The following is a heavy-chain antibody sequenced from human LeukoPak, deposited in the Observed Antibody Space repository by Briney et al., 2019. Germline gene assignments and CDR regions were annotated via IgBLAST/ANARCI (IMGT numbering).Heavy chain of an antibody. CDR2: IYYSGST. J-gene: IGHJ4*02. D-gene: IGHD2/OR15-2a*01. Sequence: PSETLSLTCTVSGGSISSSSYYWGWIRQPPGKGLEWIGYIYYSGSTNYNPSLKSRVTISVDTSKNQFSLKLSSVTAADTAVYYCASSLIVEYGLGYWGQGTLVTVSS. CDR3: ASSLIVEYGLGY. V-gene: IGHV4-61*05. CDR1: GGSISSSSYY.